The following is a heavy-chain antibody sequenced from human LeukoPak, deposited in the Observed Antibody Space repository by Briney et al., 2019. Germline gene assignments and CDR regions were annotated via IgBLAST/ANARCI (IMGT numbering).Heavy chain of an antibody. Sequence: PSETLSLTCAVYGGSFSDYYWSWIRQSPGKGLEWIGEITYTGSTTYNPSLKSQVTISLDTSKNQFSLNLNSVTAADTAVYYCARVRYCSGGSCYAYYYFDLWGRGTLVTVSS. CDR3: ARVRYCSGGSCYAYYYFDL. V-gene: IGHV4-34*01. D-gene: IGHD2-15*01. J-gene: IGHJ2*01. CDR2: ITYTGST. CDR1: GGSFSDYY.